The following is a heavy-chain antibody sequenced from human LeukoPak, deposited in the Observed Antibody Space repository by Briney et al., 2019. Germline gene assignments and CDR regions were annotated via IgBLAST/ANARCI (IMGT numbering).Heavy chain of an antibody. CDR2: IYYSGST. CDR3: ARVEFYYDYINWFDP. D-gene: IGHD3-22*01. J-gene: IGHJ5*02. V-gene: IGHV4-39*07. CDR1: GGSISSSSYY. Sequence: SETLSLTCTVSGGSISSSSYYWGWIRQPPGKGLEWIGSIYYSGSTYYNPSLKSRVTISVDTSKNQFSLKLSSVTAADTAVYYCARVEFYYDYINWFDPWGQGTLVTVSS.